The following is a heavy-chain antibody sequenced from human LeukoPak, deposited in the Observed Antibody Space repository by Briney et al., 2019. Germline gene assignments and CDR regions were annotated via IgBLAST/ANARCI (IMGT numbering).Heavy chain of an antibody. CDR1: GGSISSYY. CDR3: ARHAQSGSDRREFDY. D-gene: IGHD1-26*01. J-gene: IGHJ4*02. Sequence: PSETLSLTCTVSGGSISSYYWSWIRQPPGKGLERIGYIYYSGSTNYNPSLKSRVTISVDTSKNQFSLKLSSVTAADTAVYYCARHAQSGSDRREFDYWGQGTLVTVSS. CDR2: IYYSGST. V-gene: IGHV4-59*08.